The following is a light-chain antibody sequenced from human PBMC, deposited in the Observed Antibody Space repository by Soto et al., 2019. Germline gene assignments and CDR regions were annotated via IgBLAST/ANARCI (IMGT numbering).Light chain of an antibody. V-gene: IGKV3-20*01. Sequence: EIVLTQSPGTLSLSTVEGATLSCRASQSISSNFLAWYQQKRGQAPRLLIHGASNRATGIPDRFSGSGSGTDFTLTITRLEPEDFAVYYCQQYGGSPRTFAQGTKVDIK. J-gene: IGKJ1*01. CDR1: QSISSNF. CDR3: QQYGGSPRT. CDR2: GAS.